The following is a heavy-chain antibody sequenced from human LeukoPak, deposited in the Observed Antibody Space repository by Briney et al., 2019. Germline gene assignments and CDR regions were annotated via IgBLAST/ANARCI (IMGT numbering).Heavy chain of an antibody. D-gene: IGHD6-19*01. CDR1: GFTFSSYA. V-gene: IGHV3-30*14. J-gene: IGHJ4*02. CDR2: ISYDGSNK. CDR3: AREPTYSSGWYRDYYFDY. Sequence: GGSLRLSCAASGFTFSSYAMHWVRQAPGKGLEWVAVISYDGSNKYYADSVKGRFTISRDNSKNTLYLQMNSLRAEDTAVYYCAREPTYSSGWYRDYYFDYWGQGTLVTVSS.